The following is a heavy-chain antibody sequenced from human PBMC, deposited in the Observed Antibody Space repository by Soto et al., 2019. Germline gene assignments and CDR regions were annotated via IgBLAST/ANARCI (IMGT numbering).Heavy chain of an antibody. D-gene: IGHD6-6*01. CDR3: VRQYRDSQYYSGLDV. CDR2: TYYMSYWYN. V-gene: IGHV6-1*01. Sequence: QVHLQQSGPGLVKPSQTLSLTCAISGDSFSSNSGPWNWIRQSPSSGLEWPGRTYYMSYWYNDFAVSVTSRVTIAPDTSKNQFSLQLNSVTPEDTAVYYCVRQYRDSQYYSGLDVWGQGTTVTVSS. CDR1: GDSFSSNSGP. J-gene: IGHJ6*02.